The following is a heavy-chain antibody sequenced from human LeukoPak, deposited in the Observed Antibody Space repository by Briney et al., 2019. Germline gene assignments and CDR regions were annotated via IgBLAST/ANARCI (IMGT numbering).Heavy chain of an antibody. V-gene: IGHV3-7*01. D-gene: IGHD5-18*01. CDR3: AEGCSYASGYYMDV. CDR1: GFTFSSYW. Sequence: PGGSLRLSCAASGFTFSSYWMSWVRQAPGKGLEWVANIKQDGSEKYYVDSVKGRFTISRDNAKNSLYLQMNSLRAEDTAVYYCAEGCSYASGYYMDVWGKGTTVTVSS. J-gene: IGHJ6*03. CDR2: IKQDGSEK.